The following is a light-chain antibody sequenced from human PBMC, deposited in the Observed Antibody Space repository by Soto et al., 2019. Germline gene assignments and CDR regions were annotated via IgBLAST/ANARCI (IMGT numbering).Light chain of an antibody. J-gene: IGKJ4*01. CDR3: QQYYSYPLT. CDR1: QGIISY. CDR2: AAS. V-gene: IGKV1-8*01. Sequence: AIRMTQSPSSLSASTGDRVTITCRASQGIISYLDWYQQKPGKAPKLLIYAASTLQSGVPSRFSGSGSGTDFTLTISCLQSEDFATYYCQQYYSYPLTFGGGTKVEIK.